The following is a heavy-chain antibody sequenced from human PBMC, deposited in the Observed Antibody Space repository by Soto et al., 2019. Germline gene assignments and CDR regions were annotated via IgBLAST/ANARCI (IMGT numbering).Heavy chain of an antibody. D-gene: IGHD2-15*01. J-gene: IGHJ1*01. Sequence: PSETLSLTCTVSGGSISSGDYYWSWIRQPPGKGLEWIGYIYYSGSTYYNPSLKSRVTISLDTSKNQFSLKLSSVTAADTAVYYCAKDVTWGYSWGQGTLVTSPQ. CDR1: GGSISSGDYY. V-gene: IGHV4-30-4*01. CDR2: IYYSGST. CDR3: AKDVTWGYS.